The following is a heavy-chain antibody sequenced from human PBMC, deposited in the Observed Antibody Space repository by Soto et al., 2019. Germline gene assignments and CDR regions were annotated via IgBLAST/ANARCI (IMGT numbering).Heavy chain of an antibody. Sequence: EVPLVESGGGFIQPGGSLKLSCAASGFTFSGSPMHWVRQASGKGLEWVGRIRSKANSYATAYAASVKGRFTISRDDSKNTAYLQMNSLKTEDTAVYYCAPIFGVVAGLWGQGTLVTVSS. CDR3: APIFGVVAGL. J-gene: IGHJ4*02. V-gene: IGHV3-73*01. D-gene: IGHD3-3*01. CDR2: IRSKANSYAT. CDR1: GFTFSGSP.